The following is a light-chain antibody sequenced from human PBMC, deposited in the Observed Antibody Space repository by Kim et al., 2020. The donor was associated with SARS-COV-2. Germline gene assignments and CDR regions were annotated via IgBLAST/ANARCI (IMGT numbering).Light chain of an antibody. J-gene: IGLJ1*01. CDR2: DVS. V-gene: IGLV2-14*03. Sequence: QSALTQPASVSGSPGQSIIISCTGTSSDVGGYNYVSWYQQYPGKAPKLVIFDVSQRPSGVSNRFSGSKSGNTASLTISGLQAEDEAVYCCSSCTSRSTFGFGSGTKVTVL. CDR1: SSDVGGYNY. CDR3: SSCTSRSTFG.